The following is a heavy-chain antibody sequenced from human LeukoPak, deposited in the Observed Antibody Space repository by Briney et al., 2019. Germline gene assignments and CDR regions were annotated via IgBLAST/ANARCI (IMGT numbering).Heavy chain of an antibody. D-gene: IGHD3-22*01. CDR2: INTNTGNP. V-gene: IGHV7-4-1*02. CDR1: GYTFTSYA. Sequence: GASVKVSCKASGYTFTSYAMNWVRQAPGQGLEWMGWINTNTGNPTYAQGFTGRLVFSLDTSVSTAYLQISSLKAEDTAVYYCARDHPAEYYYDSSGYDYWGQGTLVTVSS. CDR3: ARDHPAEYYYDSSGYDY. J-gene: IGHJ4*02.